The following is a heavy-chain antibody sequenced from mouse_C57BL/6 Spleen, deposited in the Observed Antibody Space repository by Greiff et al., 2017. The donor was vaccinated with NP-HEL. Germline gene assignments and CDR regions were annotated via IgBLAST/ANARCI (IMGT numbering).Heavy chain of an antibody. V-gene: IGHV5-17*01. CDR1: GFTFSDYG. Sequence: DVKLVESGGGLVKPGGSLKLSCAASGFTFSDYGMHWVRQAPEKGLEWVAYISSGSSTIYYADTVKGRFTISRDNAKHTLFLQMTSLRSEDTAMYYCARPYYGSSYFDYWGQGTTLTVSS. CDR2: ISSGSSTI. CDR3: ARPYYGSSYFDY. J-gene: IGHJ2*01. D-gene: IGHD1-1*01.